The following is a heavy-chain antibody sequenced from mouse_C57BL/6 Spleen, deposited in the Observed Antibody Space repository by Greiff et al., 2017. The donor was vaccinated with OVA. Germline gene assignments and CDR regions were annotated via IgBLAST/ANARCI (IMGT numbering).Heavy chain of an antibody. CDR1: GYAFTNYL. CDR2: INPGSGGT. V-gene: IGHV1-54*01. CDR3: ARGYYGNYGGSVDY. J-gene: IGHJ4*01. D-gene: IGHD2-1*01. Sequence: QVQLQQSGAELVRPGTSVKVSCKASGYAFTNYLIEWVKQRPGQGLEWIGVINPGSGGTNYNEKFKGKATLTADKSSSTAHMQLSSLTSEDSAVYFCARGYYGNYGGSVDYWGQGTSVTVSS.